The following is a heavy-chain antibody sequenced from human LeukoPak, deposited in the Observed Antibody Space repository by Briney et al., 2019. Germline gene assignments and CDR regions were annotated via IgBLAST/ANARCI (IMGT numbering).Heavy chain of an antibody. V-gene: IGHV3-30*18. CDR3: AKSRSDVVDY. Sequence: GGSLRLSCAASGFTFSNYAMHWVRQAPGKGLEWVAVISYDGSNKYYADSVKGRFTISRDNSKNTLYLQMNSLRAEDTAVYYCAKSRSDVVDYWGQGTLVTVSS. CDR1: GFTFSNYA. J-gene: IGHJ4*02. CDR2: ISYDGSNK. D-gene: IGHD3-3*01.